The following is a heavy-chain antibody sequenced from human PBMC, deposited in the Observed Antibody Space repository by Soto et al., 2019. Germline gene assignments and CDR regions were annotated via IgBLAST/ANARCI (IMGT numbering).Heavy chain of an antibody. CDR2: IWYDGSNK. D-gene: IGHD2-15*01. CDR1: GFNFSSYG. CDR3: ASSTWGSDYYDGMDV. Sequence: QVQLVESGGGVVQPGRSLRLSCAASGFNFSSYGMHWVRQAPGKGLEWVAVIWYDGSNKYYADSVKGRFTISRDNSKNTLYLQMNSLRAEDTAVYYCASSTWGSDYYDGMDVWGQGTTVTVSS. V-gene: IGHV3-33*01. J-gene: IGHJ6*02.